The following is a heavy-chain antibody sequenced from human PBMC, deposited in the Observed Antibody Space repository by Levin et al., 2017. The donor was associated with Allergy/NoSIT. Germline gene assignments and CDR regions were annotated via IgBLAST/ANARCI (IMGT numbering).Heavy chain of an antibody. V-gene: IGHV3-9*01. CDR1: GFTFDDYA. J-gene: IGHJ6*02. CDR2: ISWNSGSI. D-gene: IGHD3-10*01. Sequence: SLKISCAASGFTFDDYAMHWVRQAPGKGLEWVSGISWNSGSIGYADSVKGRFTISRDNPKNSLYLQMNSLRPEDTAFYYCAKIYGSGSPTGSYYGMDVWGQGTTVTVSS. CDR3: AKIYGSGSPTGSYYGMDV.